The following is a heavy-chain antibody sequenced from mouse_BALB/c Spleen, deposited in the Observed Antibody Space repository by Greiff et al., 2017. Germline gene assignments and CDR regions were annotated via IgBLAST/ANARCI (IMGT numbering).Heavy chain of an antibody. V-gene: IGHV1-7*01. Sequence: QVQLQQSGAELAKPGASVKMSCKASGYTFTSYWMHWVKQRPGQGLEWIGYINPSTGYTEYNQKFKDKATLTADKSSSTAYMQLSSLTSEDSAVYYCARPAYYGNYYAMDYWGQGTSVTVSS. J-gene: IGHJ4*01. D-gene: IGHD2-10*01. CDR1: GYTFTSYW. CDR3: ARPAYYGNYYAMDY. CDR2: INPSTGYT.